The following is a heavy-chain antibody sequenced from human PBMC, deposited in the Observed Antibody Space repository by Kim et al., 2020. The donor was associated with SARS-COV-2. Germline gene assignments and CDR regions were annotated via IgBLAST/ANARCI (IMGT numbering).Heavy chain of an antibody. J-gene: IGHJ6*03. V-gene: IGHV4-39*01. CDR3: ARIYPYYFYLDV. Sequence: YFNPSLICRVTMSEDTSKKQFSLRLGTVTAADTAVYFCARIYPYYFYLDVWGKGTSVTVSS.